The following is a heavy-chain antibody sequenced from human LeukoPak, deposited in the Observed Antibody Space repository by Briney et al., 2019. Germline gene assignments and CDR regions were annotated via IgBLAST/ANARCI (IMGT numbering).Heavy chain of an antibody. CDR1: GYTFTSYG. Sequence: ASVKVSCKASGYTFTSYGISWVRQAPGQGLEWMGWISAYNGNTNYAQKLQGRVTMTTDTSTSTAYMELSSLRSEDTAVYYCARDSLHVDTAIEELDQGDYWGQGTLVTVSS. CDR2: ISAYNGNT. V-gene: IGHV1-18*01. CDR3: ARDSLHVDTAIEELDQGDY. D-gene: IGHD5-18*01. J-gene: IGHJ4*02.